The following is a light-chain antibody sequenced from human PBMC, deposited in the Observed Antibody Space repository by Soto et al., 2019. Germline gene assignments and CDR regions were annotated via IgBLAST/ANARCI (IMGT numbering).Light chain of an antibody. CDR1: QSLLHSNGYNY. V-gene: IGKV2-28*01. J-gene: IGKJ2*01. CDR2: LGS. Sequence: DIVLTQSPLSLPVTPGEPASISCRSSQSLLHSNGYNYLSWYLQKPGQSPQLVIYLGSNRASGVPDRFSGSESGTDFTLKISRVEAEDVGTYCCMQALQPPPYTFGQGPKLEIK. CDR3: MQALQPPPYT.